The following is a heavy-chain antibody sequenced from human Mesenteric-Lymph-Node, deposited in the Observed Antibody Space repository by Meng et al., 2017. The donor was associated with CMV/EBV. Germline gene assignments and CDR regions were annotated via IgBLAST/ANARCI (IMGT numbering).Heavy chain of an antibody. CDR2: ISSSGDYI. Sequence: GESLKISCAASGFTFSDYYMSWIRQAPGKGLEWVSSISSSGDYIYYADSLKGRFTISSDNAKNSLYLQMNSLRAEDTAVYYCARYYGGNFDYWGQGTLVTVSS. V-gene: IGHV3-11*04. CDR3: ARYYGGNFDY. D-gene: IGHD4-23*01. J-gene: IGHJ4*02. CDR1: GFTFSDYY.